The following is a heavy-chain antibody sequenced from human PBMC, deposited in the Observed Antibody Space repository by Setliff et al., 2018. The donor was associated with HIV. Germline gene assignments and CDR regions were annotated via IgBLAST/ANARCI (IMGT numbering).Heavy chain of an antibody. D-gene: IGHD6-6*01. CDR3: AKEPKLGGIAAPFDY. V-gene: IGHV3-23*01. CDR2: ISDGGGST. J-gene: IGHJ4*02. CDR1: GFTFSSYP. Sequence: GGSLRLSCAASGFTFSSYPMSWVRQSPGKGPEWVSAISDGGGSTYYAVSVKGRFTISRDNSKNTLYLQMNSLRVEDTAVYYCAKEPKLGGIAAPFDYWGQGTLVTV.